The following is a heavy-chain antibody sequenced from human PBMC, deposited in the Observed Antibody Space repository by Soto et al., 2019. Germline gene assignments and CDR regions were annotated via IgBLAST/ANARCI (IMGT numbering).Heavy chain of an antibody. Sequence: GESLKISCKGSGYSFTSYWISGVRQMPGKGLEWMGRIDPSDSYTNYSPSFQGHVTISADKSISTAYLQWSSLKASDTAMYYCARRRAYDYVWGSHTTTYYYYGMDVWGQGTTVTVS. CDR1: GYSFTSYW. CDR3: ARRRAYDYVWGSHTTTYYYYGMDV. J-gene: IGHJ6*02. V-gene: IGHV5-10-1*01. D-gene: IGHD3-16*01. CDR2: IDPSDSYT.